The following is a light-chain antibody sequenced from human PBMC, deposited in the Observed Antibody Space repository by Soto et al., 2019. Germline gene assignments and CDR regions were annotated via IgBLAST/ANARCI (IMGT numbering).Light chain of an antibody. V-gene: IGKV1-13*02. CDR1: QGISSA. CDR2: DAS. J-gene: IGKJ3*01. Sequence: AIQLTQSPSSLSASVGDRVTITCRASQGISSALAWYQQKPGKAPKLLIYDASSLKSGVPSRFSGSGSGTDFTLTVTSLQPEDFATYYCQQFNSYPLTFGPGTKVDIK. CDR3: QQFNSYPLT.